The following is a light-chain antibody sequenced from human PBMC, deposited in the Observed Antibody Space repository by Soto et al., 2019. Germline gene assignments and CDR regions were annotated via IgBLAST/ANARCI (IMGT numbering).Light chain of an antibody. CDR2: DAS. CDR1: QSVSSY. Sequence: EIVLPQSPATLSLSPGERATLSCRASQSVSSYLAWYQQKPGQAPRLLIYDASNRATGIPARFSGSGSDSDFTLTISSLEPEDFAVYYCQQRSYPITFGQGTRLEI. J-gene: IGKJ5*01. CDR3: QQRSYPIT. V-gene: IGKV3-11*01.